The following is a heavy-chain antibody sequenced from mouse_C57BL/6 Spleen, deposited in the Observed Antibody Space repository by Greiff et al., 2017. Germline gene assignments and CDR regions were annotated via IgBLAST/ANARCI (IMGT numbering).Heavy chain of an antibody. D-gene: IGHD2-5*01. J-gene: IGHJ2*01. Sequence: VQLQQPGAELVKPGASVKLSCKASGYTFTSYWMQWVKQRPGQGLEWIGEIDPSDSYTNYNQKFKGKATLTVDTSSSTAYMQLSSLTSEDSAVXYCARNRYSNFSFDYWGKGTTLTVSS. CDR3: ARNRYSNFSFDY. CDR1: GYTFTSYW. CDR2: IDPSDSYT. V-gene: IGHV1-50*01.